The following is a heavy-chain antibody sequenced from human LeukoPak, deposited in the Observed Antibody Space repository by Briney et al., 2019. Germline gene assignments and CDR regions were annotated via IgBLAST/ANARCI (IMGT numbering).Heavy chain of an antibody. J-gene: IGHJ4*02. D-gene: IGHD3-3*01. Sequence: PGGSLRLSCAASGFTFDDYAMHWVRQAPGKGLEWVSGISWNSGSIGYADSVKGRFTISRDNAKNSLYLQMNSLRAEDTAVYYCARNYDFWSGYDYFDYWGQGTLVTVSS. CDR1: GFTFDDYA. CDR3: ARNYDFWSGYDYFDY. V-gene: IGHV3-9*01. CDR2: ISWNSGSI.